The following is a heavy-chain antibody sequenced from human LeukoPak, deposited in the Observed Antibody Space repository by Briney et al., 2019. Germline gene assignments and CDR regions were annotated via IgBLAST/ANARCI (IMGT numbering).Heavy chain of an antibody. CDR2: FSCSGGST. CDR3: AKDGVPYYYDSSGYYMDV. V-gene: IGHV3-23*01. Sequence: GGSLRLFCAASGFTFSSYHMSWVRQAPGKGLEWVSAFSCSGGSTYYADSVKGRFTISRDNSKNTLYLQMNSLRAEDTAVYYCAKDGVPYYYDSSGYYMDVWGKGATVTVSS. J-gene: IGHJ6*03. D-gene: IGHD3-22*01. CDR1: GFTFSSYH.